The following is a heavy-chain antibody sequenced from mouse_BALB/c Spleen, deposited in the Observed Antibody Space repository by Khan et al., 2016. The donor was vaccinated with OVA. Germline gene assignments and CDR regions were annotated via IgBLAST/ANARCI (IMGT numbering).Heavy chain of an antibody. CDR1: GYTFTDYA. J-gene: IGHJ2*01. CDR3: ARGGQWLRRGGGNSDY. D-gene: IGHD2-2*01. CDR2: ISVYYDDT. V-gene: IGHV1S137*01. Sequence: QVQLQQSGPELVRPGESVKISCKGSGYTFTDYAMHWVKQSHAKSLEWIGVISVYYDDTNYNQKFKGKATMTVDKSYSTAYMELARLTSYDSAIYYCARGGQWLRRGGGNSDYWGQGTTLTVSS.